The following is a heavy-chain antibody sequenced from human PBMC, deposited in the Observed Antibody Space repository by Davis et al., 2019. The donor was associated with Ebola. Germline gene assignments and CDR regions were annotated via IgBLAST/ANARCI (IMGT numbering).Heavy chain of an antibody. Sequence: SVKVSCKASGYTFTNYYMHWVRQAPGQGLEWMRGIIPIFGTANYAQKLQGRVTITADESTSTAYMELSSLRSEDTAVYYCASLVSRGWLQNDYWGQGTLVTVSS. V-gene: IGHV1-69*13. CDR3: ASLVSRGWLQNDY. J-gene: IGHJ4*02. D-gene: IGHD5-24*01. CDR1: GYTFTNYY. CDR2: IIPIFGTA.